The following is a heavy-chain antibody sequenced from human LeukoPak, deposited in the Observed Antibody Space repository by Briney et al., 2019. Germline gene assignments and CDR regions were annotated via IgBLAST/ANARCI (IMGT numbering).Heavy chain of an antibody. CDR2: VYYGRTT. D-gene: IGHD4/OR15-4a*01. Sequence: SETLSLTCTVSAASISSSSHHWGWIRQSPGKGLEWIGSVYYGRTTYYSPSLDSRVTISLDTSANQFSLQLNSVTAADTAVSYCVRHDGRGGATMGAFDSWGQGSLVTVSS. J-gene: IGHJ5*01. CDR1: AASISSSSHH. V-gene: IGHV4-39*01. CDR3: VRHDGRGGATMGAFDS.